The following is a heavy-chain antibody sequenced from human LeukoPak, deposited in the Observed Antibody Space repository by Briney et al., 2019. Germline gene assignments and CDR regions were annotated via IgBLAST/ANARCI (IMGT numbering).Heavy chain of an antibody. CDR3: ARDLQYYDILTGYFKSYYYSGMDV. J-gene: IGHJ6*02. CDR2: ISYDGSNK. D-gene: IGHD3-9*01. V-gene: IGHV3-30*04. Sequence: GRSLRLSCAASGFTFSSYAMHWVRQAPGKGLEWVAVISYDGSNKYYADSVKGRFTISRDNSKDTLYLQMNSLRAEDTAVYYCARDLQYYDILTGYFKSYYYSGMDVWGQGTTVTVSS. CDR1: GFTFSSYA.